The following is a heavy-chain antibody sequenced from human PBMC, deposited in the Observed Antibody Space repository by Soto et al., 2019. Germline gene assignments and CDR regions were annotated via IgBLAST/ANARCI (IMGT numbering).Heavy chain of an antibody. CDR2: VHSGGTY. D-gene: IGHD2-2*02. CDR1: GGSVSSSDYY. Sequence: SETLSLTCTVSGGSVSSSDYYWNWIRQSPGKGLEWIGYVHSGGTYYYNPSFRSRVAISVDTSKNQFSLNLSSVTAADTAVYYCARDLCSSTSCYTPRTYYGMDVWGPGTTVTVS. CDR3: ARDLCSSTSCYTPRTYYGMDV. V-gene: IGHV4-30-4*01. J-gene: IGHJ6*02.